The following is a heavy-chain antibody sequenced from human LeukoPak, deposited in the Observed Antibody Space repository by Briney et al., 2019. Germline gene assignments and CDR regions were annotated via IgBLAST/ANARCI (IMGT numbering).Heavy chain of an antibody. Sequence: SETLSLTCTVSGGSISSGDYYWSWIRQPPGKGLEWIGYIYYSGSTYYNPSFKSRVTISVDRSKNQFSLKLSSVTAADTAVYYCARGTVTTYYFDYWGQGTLVTVSS. J-gene: IGHJ4*02. CDR3: ARGTVTTYYFDY. D-gene: IGHD4-17*01. CDR2: IYYSGST. CDR1: GGSISSGDYY. V-gene: IGHV4-30-4*08.